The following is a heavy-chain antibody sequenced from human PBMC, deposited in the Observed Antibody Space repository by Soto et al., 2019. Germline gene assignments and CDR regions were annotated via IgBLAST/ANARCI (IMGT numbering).Heavy chain of an antibody. D-gene: IGHD6-13*01. J-gene: IGHJ4*02. CDR2: ISYDGSNK. CDR3: AKYRGVGIAGY. Sequence: QVQLVESGGGVVQPGRSLRLSCAASGFTFSSYGMHWVRQAPGKGLEWVAVISYDGSNKYYADSVKGRFTISRDNSKNKLYLQMNSLRAEDTAVYYCAKYRGVGIAGYWGQGTLVTVSS. CDR1: GFTFSSYG. V-gene: IGHV3-30*18.